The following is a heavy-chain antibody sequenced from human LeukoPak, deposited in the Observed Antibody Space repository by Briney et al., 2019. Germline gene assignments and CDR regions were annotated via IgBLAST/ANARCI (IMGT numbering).Heavy chain of an antibody. V-gene: IGHV3-30*02. CDR3: ARDTGYSDSSGYYGTNFDS. Sequence: GGSLRLSCAASGFTFSSYGMHWVRQAPGKGLEWVAFIRYDGSNKYYADSVKGRFTISRDNSKNTLYLQMNSLRAEDTAVYYCARDTGYSDSSGYYGTNFDSWGQGTLVTVSS. CDR1: GFTFSSYG. J-gene: IGHJ4*02. D-gene: IGHD3-22*01. CDR2: IRYDGSNK.